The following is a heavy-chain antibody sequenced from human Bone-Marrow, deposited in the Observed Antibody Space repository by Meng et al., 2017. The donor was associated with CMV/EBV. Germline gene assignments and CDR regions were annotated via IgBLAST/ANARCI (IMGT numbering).Heavy chain of an antibody. V-gene: IGHV4-34*01. CDR3: ARERDSEVVPAALNWFDP. D-gene: IGHD2-2*01. CDR2: INHSGST. CDR1: GGFFSGYY. Sequence: SETLSLTCAVYGGFFSGYYWSWIRQPPGKGLEWIGEINHSGSTNYNPSLKSRVTISVDTSKNQFSLKLSSVTAADTAVYYCARERDSEVVPAALNWFDPWGQGTLVTVSS. J-gene: IGHJ5*02.